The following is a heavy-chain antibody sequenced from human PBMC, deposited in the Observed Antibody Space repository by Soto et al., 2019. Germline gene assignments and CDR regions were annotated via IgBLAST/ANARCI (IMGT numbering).Heavy chain of an antibody. J-gene: IGHJ3*02. V-gene: IGHV1-18*01. Sequence: ASVKVSCKASGYTFTSYGISWVRQAPGQGLEWMGWISAYNGNTNYAQKLQGRVTMTTETSTSTAYMELRSLRSDDTAVYYCAIRHGGITGTKGAFDIWGQGTMVTVSS. D-gene: IGHD1-20*01. CDR1: GYTFTSYG. CDR3: AIRHGGITGTKGAFDI. CDR2: ISAYNGNT.